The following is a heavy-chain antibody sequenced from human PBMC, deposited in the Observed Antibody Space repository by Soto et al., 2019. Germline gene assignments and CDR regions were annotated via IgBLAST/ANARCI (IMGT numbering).Heavy chain of an antibody. CDR3: ARGRRGSYNYYYYMDV. D-gene: IGHD1-20*01. CDR1: GFTVSSNY. Sequence: PGGSLRLSCAASGFTVSSNYMSWVRQAPGKGLEWVSVIYSGGSTYYADSVKGRFTISRHNSKNTLYLQMNSLRAEDTAVYYCARGRRGSYNYYYYMDVWGKGTTVTVSS. V-gene: IGHV3-53*04. J-gene: IGHJ6*03. CDR2: IYSGGST.